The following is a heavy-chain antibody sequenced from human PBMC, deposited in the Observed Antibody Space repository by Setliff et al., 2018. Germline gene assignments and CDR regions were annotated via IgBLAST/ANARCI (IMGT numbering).Heavy chain of an antibody. CDR1: GYTFTYRY. V-gene: IGHV1-45*02. CDR3: AIIGPDSSGYYWIFDY. CDR2: INPSGGLT. Sequence: GASVKVSCKASGYTFTYRYLHWVRQAPGQALEWMGWINPSGGLTKYAQKFQGRVTMTEDTSTDTAYMELSSLRSEDTAMYYCAIIGPDSSGYYWIFDYWGQGTLVTVSS. J-gene: IGHJ4*02. D-gene: IGHD3-22*01.